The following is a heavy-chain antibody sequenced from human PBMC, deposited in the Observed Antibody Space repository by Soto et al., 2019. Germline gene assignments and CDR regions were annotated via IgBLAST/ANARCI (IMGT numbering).Heavy chain of an antibody. CDR3: VKEDDPDYDFWTGYHYHFGMDV. Sequence: GGSLRLSCAASGFTFSSYGMHWVRQVPGKGLEWLTFIRFDGSKKYSADFVKGRFTVSRDNSKDTLYLQMSSLSSEDTAVYYCVKEDDPDYDFWTGYHYHFGMDVWDQGTLVTVSS. V-gene: IGHV3-30*02. CDR1: GFTFSSYG. CDR2: IRFDGSKK. D-gene: IGHD3-3*01. J-gene: IGHJ6*02.